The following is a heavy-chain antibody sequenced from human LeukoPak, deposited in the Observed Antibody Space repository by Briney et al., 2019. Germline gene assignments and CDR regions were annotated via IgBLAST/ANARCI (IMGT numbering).Heavy chain of an antibody. D-gene: IGHD6-13*01. J-gene: IGHJ4*02. CDR2: ISYTGST. V-gene: IGHV4-59*08. CDR1: GGSISGYY. CDR3: AGHGGYIAAASY. Sequence: SETLSLTCTVSGGSISGYYWSWIRQPPGKGLEWIGYISYTGSTNYSPSLKSRVTISVDTSKNQFSLKLTSVTAADTAVYFCAGHGGYIAAASYWGQGTVVTVSS.